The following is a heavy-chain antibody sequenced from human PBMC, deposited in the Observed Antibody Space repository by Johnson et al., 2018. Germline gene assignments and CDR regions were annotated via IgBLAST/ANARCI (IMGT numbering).Heavy chain of an antibody. CDR3: AKELVGATFAFDI. D-gene: IGHD1-26*01. V-gene: IGHV3-13*01. CDR1: GFTFSRYD. J-gene: IGHJ3*02. CDR2: IGTSGDT. Sequence: EVQLVESGGGLVQPGGSXRLSCAASGFTFSRYDMHWVRQATGKGLEWVSGIGTSGDTYYPGSVKGRVTISRENAKHSLYLQMNSLRAGDTAVYYCAKELVGATFAFDIWGQGTMVTVSS.